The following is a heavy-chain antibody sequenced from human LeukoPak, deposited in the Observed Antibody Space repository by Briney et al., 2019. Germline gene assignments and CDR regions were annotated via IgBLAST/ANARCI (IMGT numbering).Heavy chain of an antibody. V-gene: IGHV3-30*18. D-gene: IGHD2-2*01. J-gene: IGHJ4*02. CDR3: AKGGYCSSTSCPYYFDY. Sequence: GGSLRLSCAASGFTFSSYGMHWVRQAPGKGLEWVAVISYDGSNKYYADSVKGRFTISRDNSKNTLYLQMNSLRAEDTAVYYCAKGGYCSSTSCPYYFDYWGQGTLVTVS. CDR2: ISYDGSNK. CDR1: GFTFSSYG.